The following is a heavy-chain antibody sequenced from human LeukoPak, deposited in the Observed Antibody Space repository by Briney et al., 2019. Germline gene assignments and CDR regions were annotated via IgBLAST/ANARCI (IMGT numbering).Heavy chain of an antibody. J-gene: IGHJ4*02. V-gene: IGHV4-34*01. Sequence: SETLSLTCAVYGGSFSGYYWSWIRQPPGKGLEWIGEINHSGSTNYNPSLKSRVTISVDTSKNQFSLKLSSVTAADTAVYYCARVRASRYCSGGSCYSPYYFDYWGQGTLVTVSS. CDR3: ARVRASRYCSGGSCYSPYYFDY. CDR1: GGSFSGYY. D-gene: IGHD2-15*01. CDR2: INHSGST.